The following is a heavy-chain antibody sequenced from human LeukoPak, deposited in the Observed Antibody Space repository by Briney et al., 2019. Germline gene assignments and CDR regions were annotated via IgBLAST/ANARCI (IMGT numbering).Heavy chain of an antibody. CDR2: MNPNSGNT. Sequence: ASAKVSCKASGYTSTSYDINWVRQATGQGLEWMGWMNPNSGNTGYAQKFQGRVTMTRNTSISTAYMELSSLRSEDTAVYYCARGQIEFYSGSYGWVDYWGQGTLVTVSS. J-gene: IGHJ4*02. CDR1: GYTSTSYD. D-gene: IGHD1-26*01. CDR3: ARGQIEFYSGSYGWVDY. V-gene: IGHV1-8*01.